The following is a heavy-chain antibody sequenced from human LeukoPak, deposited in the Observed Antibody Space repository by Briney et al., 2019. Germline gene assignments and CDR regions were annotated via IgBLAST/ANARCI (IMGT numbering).Heavy chain of an antibody. Sequence: GSLRLSCTASGFTFTSYAMSWVRQAPGKGLEWLSTISDTGDSSHYAGSVQGRFAISRDNSKNTLFLQMNSLRAEDTAVYYCGCRSGGYYDYWGQGTLVTVSS. CDR2: ISDTGDSS. D-gene: IGHD3-22*01. J-gene: IGHJ4*02. CDR3: GCRSGGYYDY. CDR1: GFTFTSYA. V-gene: IGHV3-23*01.